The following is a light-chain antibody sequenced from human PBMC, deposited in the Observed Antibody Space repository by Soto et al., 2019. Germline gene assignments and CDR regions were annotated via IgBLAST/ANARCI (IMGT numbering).Light chain of an antibody. Sequence: DIQMTQSPSSLSAFVGDRVTITCQASQDIRNYLNWYQQKSGEAPRLLISDASNLQTGVPSRFSGSGSQTYFTLTIRSLQPEDFAPYFCQQFDDFPLTFGGVNKVEVK. J-gene: IGKJ4*01. CDR2: DAS. CDR3: QQFDDFPLT. CDR1: QDIRNY. V-gene: IGKV1-33*01.